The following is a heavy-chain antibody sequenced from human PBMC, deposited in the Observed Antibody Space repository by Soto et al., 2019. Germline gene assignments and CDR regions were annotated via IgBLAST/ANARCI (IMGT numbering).Heavy chain of an antibody. CDR1: GYTFTSYY. J-gene: IGHJ4*02. CDR3: ARGHKPIDY. Sequence: GASVKVSCKASGYTFTSYYMHWVRQAPGQGLEWMGRIRPYNGNTNYAQKFQGRVTMTRDTSASTAYMELSSLRSEDTAVYYCARGHKPIDYWGEGTLVTVSS. CDR2: IRPYNGNT. D-gene: IGHD3-9*01. V-gene: IGHV1-46*01.